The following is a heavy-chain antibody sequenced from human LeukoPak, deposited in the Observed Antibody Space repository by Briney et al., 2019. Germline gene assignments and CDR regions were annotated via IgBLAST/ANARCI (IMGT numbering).Heavy chain of an antibody. CDR2: ISESSSHT. D-gene: IGHD3-16*01. J-gene: IGHJ6*02. Sequence: GGSLRLSCAASGFVLSGYSINWVRQAPGKGLEWVSYISESSSHTYYVDSVKGRFTISRDNAKNSLYLQMSSLRAEDTGIYYCARDRAVKARIGGMDVWGQGTTVIVSS. CDR3: ARDRAVKARIGGMDV. CDR1: GFVLSGYS. V-gene: IGHV3-21*06.